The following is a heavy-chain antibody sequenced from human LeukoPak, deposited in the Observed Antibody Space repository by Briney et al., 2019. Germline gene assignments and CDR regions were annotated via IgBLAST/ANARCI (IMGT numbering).Heavy chain of an antibody. CDR3: ATGSEDIVVVPAAVYAFDI. D-gene: IGHD2-2*01. Sequence: ASVKVSCKASGYTFTGYYMHWVRQAPGQGLEWMGWINPNSGGTNYAQKLQGRVTMTTDTSTSTAYMELRSLRSDDTAVYYCATGSEDIVVVPAAVYAFDIWGQGTMVTVSS. V-gene: IGHV1-2*02. CDR1: GYTFTGYY. CDR2: INPNSGGT. J-gene: IGHJ3*02.